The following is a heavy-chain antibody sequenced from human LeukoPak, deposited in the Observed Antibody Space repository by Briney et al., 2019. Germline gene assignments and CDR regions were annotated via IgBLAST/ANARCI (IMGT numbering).Heavy chain of an antibody. J-gene: IGHJ4*02. CDR3: VRALGSPTADH. Sequence: WVANIKSDGSEKYYVDSVEGRFTISRDNARNTVSLQMDSLRGEDTAVYYCVRALGSPTADHWGQGTLVTVSS. V-gene: IGHV3-7*01. D-gene: IGHD3-16*01. CDR2: IKSDGSEK.